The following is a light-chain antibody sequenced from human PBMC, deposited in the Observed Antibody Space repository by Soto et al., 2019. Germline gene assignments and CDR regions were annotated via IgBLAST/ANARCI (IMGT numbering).Light chain of an antibody. Sequence: DIQMTQSPSTLSASVGDRITITCRASQSVRSWLAWYQQKPGKAPKLLSYEAASLESGVPSRFSGSGSRTEFTLTISSLQPYDFAIYYCQHYNSEPWTFGQGTKVEI. CDR2: EAA. J-gene: IGKJ1*01. V-gene: IGKV1-5*01. CDR1: QSVRSW. CDR3: QHYNSEPWT.